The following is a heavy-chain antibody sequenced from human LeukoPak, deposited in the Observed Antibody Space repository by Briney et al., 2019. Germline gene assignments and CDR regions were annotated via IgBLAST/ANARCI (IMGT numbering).Heavy chain of an antibody. CDR3: ARDSYYGGHYSFFEH. D-gene: IGHD4/OR15-4a*01. J-gene: IGHJ4*02. V-gene: IGHV1-69*13. CDR1: GGTFSSYA. CDR2: IIPIFGTA. Sequence: SVKVSCKASGGTFSSYAISWVRQAPGQGLEWMGGIIPIFGTANYAQKFQGRVTITADESTSTAYMELRSLTFDDTAIYYCARDSYYGGHYSFFEHWGQGTLVTVSS.